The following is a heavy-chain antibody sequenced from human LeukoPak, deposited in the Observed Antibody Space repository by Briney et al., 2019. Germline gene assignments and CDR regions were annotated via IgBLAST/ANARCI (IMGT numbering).Heavy chain of an antibody. Sequence: GGSLRLSCAASGFTFSDYYMAWIRQAPGKGLEYIPHISASGSTIHYGDCVKGRFTIFRDDARNSVYLQMTSLRAEDTATYFCARDCGGHCYSGFDYWGQGALVTVSS. V-gene: IGHV3-11*04. CDR1: GFTFSDYY. CDR3: ARDCGGHCYSGFDY. CDR2: ISASGSTI. J-gene: IGHJ4*02. D-gene: IGHD2-21*02.